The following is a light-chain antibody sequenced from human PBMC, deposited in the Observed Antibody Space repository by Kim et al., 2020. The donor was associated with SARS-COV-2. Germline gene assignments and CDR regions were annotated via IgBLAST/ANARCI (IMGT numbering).Light chain of an antibody. V-gene: IGKV1-39*01. J-gene: IGKJ1*01. CDR1: QSITNY. Sequence: DIQMTQSPSSLSASVGDRVTITCRASQSITNYLNWYQQKPGKAPKVLIYAASTLQSGVPSRFSGGGSGTDFTLTISSLQPDDFATYYSQQSYTMPRTFGPGTKVDIK. CDR2: AAS. CDR3: QQSYTMPRT.